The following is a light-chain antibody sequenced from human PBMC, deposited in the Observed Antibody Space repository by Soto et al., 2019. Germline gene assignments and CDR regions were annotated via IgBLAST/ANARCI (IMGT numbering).Light chain of an antibody. CDR1: QVISSW. V-gene: IGKV1-12*01. Sequence: DVQMTQSPSSVSASVGDRVTITCRASQVISSWLVWYQQKPGKAPKLLIYKASTLQSGVLSRFSGSASGTEFTFTISSLQPEDFATYYCQQASSFPFTFGGGTEVEIK. CDR2: KAS. CDR3: QQASSFPFT. J-gene: IGKJ4*02.